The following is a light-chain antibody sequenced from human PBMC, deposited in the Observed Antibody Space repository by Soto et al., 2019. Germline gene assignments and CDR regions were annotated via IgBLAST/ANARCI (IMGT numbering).Light chain of an antibody. V-gene: IGKV3-20*01. J-gene: IGKJ1*01. CDR3: QQYGYTWT. CDR2: GAS. Sequence: DSVLTQSPGTLSSSPGQRATLSCRASQSVSKSYVAWYQLRPGHAPRLLIFGASTTAAGVPDRFSGSESGADFTLTISRLEPEDFAVYYCQQYGYTWTFGQGTKVEI. CDR1: QSVSKSY.